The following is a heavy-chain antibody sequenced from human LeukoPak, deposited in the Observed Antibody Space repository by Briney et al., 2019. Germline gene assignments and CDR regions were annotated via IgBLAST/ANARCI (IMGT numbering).Heavy chain of an antibody. Sequence: GESLKISCKTSGYSFTSYCIGWVRQMSGRGLEWMGIICPGDSDTRYSPSFQGQVTISADKSISTAYLQWSSLKASDTAMYYCARRDRQSYYFDYWGQGTLVTVSS. CDR2: ICPGDSDT. CDR3: ARRDRQSYYFDY. CDR1: GYSFTSYC. D-gene: IGHD3-10*01. J-gene: IGHJ4*02. V-gene: IGHV5-51*01.